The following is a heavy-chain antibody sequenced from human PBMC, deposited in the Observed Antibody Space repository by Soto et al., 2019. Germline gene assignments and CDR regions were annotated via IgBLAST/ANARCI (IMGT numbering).Heavy chain of an antibody. CDR1: GFTFSSYA. CDR2: ISYDGSNK. Sequence: GGSLRLSCAASGFTFSSYAMRWVRQAPGKGLEWVAVISYDGSNKYYADSVKGRFTISRDNSKNTLYLQMNSLRAEDTAVYYCAREVVVAATGYFDYWGQGTLVTVSS. D-gene: IGHD2-15*01. J-gene: IGHJ4*02. CDR3: AREVVVAATGYFDY. V-gene: IGHV3-30-3*01.